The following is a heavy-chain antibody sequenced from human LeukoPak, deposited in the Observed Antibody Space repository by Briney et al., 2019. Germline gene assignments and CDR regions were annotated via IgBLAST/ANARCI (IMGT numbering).Heavy chain of an antibody. CDR2: ISGSGGST. V-gene: IGHV3-23*01. J-gene: IGHJ4*02. CDR3: AKFGGSLTCSSTSRFRDY. D-gene: IGHD2-2*01. Sequence: GGSLRLSCAASGFTFSDFYMSWVRQAPGKGLEWVSAISGSGGSTYYADSVKGRFTISRDNSKNTLYLQMNSLRAEDTAVYYCAKFGGSLTCSSTSRFRDYWGQGTLVTVSS. CDR1: GFTFSDFY.